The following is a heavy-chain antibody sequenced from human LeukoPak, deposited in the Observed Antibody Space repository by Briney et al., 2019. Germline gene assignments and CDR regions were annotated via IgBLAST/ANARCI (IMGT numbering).Heavy chain of an antibody. CDR1: GGSIFSGGYS. Sequence: SQTLSLTCAVSGGSIFSGGYSWSWIRQPPGKGLEWIGYIYLSGSAYYNPSLKSRVTISIDTSKNQFSLNLTSVTAADTAVYYCAKVRRGYNYGSGRFDPWGQGTLVTVFS. CDR3: AKVRRGYNYGSGRFDP. D-gene: IGHD5-18*01. J-gene: IGHJ5*02. V-gene: IGHV4-30-2*01. CDR2: IYLSGSA.